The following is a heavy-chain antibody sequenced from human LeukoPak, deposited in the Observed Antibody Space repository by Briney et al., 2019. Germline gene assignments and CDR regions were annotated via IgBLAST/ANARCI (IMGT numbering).Heavy chain of an antibody. Sequence: ASVKVSCKASGYTLTSYYMHWVRQAPGQGLEWMGIINPSGGSTSYAQKFQGRVTMTRDTSTSTVYMELSSLRSEDTAVYYCARAPVRYCSGGSCYSSNYFDYWGQGTLVTVSS. CDR2: INPSGGST. CDR3: ARAPVRYCSGGSCYSSNYFDY. CDR1: GYTLTSYY. D-gene: IGHD2-15*01. V-gene: IGHV1-46*01. J-gene: IGHJ4*02.